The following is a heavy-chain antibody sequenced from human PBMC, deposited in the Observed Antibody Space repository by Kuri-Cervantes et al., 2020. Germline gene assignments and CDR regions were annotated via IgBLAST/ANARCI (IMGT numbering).Heavy chain of an antibody. D-gene: IGHD6-13*01. V-gene: IGHV1-18*01. CDR2: ISPYNGNT. CDR3: ARGVGYSSSWSDY. Sequence: ASVKVSCKAFGYTFTIYGVSWVRQAPGQGLEWMGRISPYNGNTNYAQNLQGRVTMTTDTSTSTAYMALRSLRSDDTAVYYCARGVGYSSSWSDYWGQGTLVTVSS. J-gene: IGHJ4*02. CDR1: GYTFTIYG.